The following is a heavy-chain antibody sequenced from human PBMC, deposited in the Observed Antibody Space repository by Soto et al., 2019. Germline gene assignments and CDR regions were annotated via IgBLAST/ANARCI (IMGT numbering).Heavy chain of an antibody. V-gene: IGHV3-23*01. D-gene: IGHD3-10*01. J-gene: IGHJ5*02. Sequence: VGSLRLSCAASVFTFSSYAMSWVRHAPVKDLEWVSAISGGGGSTYYADSVKGRFTISRDNSKNTLYLQMNSLRAEDTAVYYCAKDRSTYYLVPPFDPWGQGTLVTVSS. CDR2: ISGGGGST. CDR1: VFTFSSYA. CDR3: AKDRSTYYLVPPFDP.